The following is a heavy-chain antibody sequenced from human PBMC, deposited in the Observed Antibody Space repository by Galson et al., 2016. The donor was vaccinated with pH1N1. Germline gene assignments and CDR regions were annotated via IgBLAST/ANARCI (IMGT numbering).Heavy chain of an antibody. J-gene: IGHJ3*02. CDR1: GYTFTNYA. CDR3: ARETPSPSPTVLRYFDWSRGLSAFDM. Sequence: SVKVSCKASGYTFTNYAMNWVRQAPGQGLEWMGWINTKTGNPTYAQGFTGRFVFSLDTSVNTAYLQINSLKADDTAVYYCARETPSPSPTVLRYFDWSRGLSAFDMWGRGTLVTVSS. D-gene: IGHD3-9*01. V-gene: IGHV7-4-1*02. CDR2: INTKTGNP.